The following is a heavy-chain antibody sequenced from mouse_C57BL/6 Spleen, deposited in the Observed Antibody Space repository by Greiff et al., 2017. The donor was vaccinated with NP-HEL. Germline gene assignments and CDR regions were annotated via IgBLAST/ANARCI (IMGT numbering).Heavy chain of an antibody. V-gene: IGHV1-55*01. CDR1: GYTFTSYW. D-gene: IGHD2-5*01. CDR2: IYPGSGST. Sequence: VQLQQPGAELVKPGASVKMSCKASGYTFTSYWITWVKQRPGQGLEWIGDIYPGSGSTNYNEKFKSKATLTVDTSSSTAYMQLSSLTSEDSAVYYCARERDYYSNFEGFAYWGQGTLVTVSA. CDR3: ARERDYYSNFEGFAY. J-gene: IGHJ3*01.